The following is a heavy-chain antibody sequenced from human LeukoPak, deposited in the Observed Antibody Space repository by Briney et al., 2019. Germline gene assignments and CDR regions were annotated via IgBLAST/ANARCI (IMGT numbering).Heavy chain of an antibody. CDR3: ARIGGSPDAFDI. Sequence: SETLSLTCAVYGGSFSGYYWSWIRQPPGKGLEWIGEINHSGSTNYNPSLKSRVTISVDTSKNQFSLKLSSVTAADTAMYYCARIGGSPDAFDIRGQGTMVTVSS. CDR1: GGSFSGYY. CDR2: INHSGST. J-gene: IGHJ3*02. D-gene: IGHD3-10*01. V-gene: IGHV4-34*01.